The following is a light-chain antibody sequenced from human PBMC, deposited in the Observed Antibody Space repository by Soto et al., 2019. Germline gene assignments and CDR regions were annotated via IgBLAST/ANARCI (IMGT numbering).Light chain of an antibody. J-gene: IGKJ1*01. Sequence: GARVTITCRASQSIRSDLNWYHQRPGKAPKLLIYTTSNLESGVPSRFSGSGSGTDFTLTISNLQPEDFATYFCQQGFSRPRTFXLGTKADIK. CDR2: TTS. CDR1: QSIRSD. CDR3: QQGFSRPRT. V-gene: IGKV1-39*01.